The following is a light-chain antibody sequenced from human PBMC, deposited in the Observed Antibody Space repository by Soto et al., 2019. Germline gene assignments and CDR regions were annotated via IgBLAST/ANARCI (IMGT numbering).Light chain of an antibody. CDR1: QSIDIY. J-gene: IGKJ1*01. Sequence: QLTQSPSSLSSSVGDKGTITCRVSQSIDIYLHWYQQKPGKAPKLLIYSASSSQRGVPSRFSGSGSGTDFTLTISSLQPEDSATYYCQQSYSHPTFGQGTKVDIK. CDR2: SAS. CDR3: QQSYSHPT. V-gene: IGKV1-39*01.